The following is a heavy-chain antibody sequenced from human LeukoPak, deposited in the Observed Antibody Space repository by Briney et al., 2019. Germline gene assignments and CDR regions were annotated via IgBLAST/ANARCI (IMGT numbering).Heavy chain of an antibody. CDR3: ARFSWGCSTASCYLTN. Sequence: SETLSLTCTVGGGSLSGHYWGWIRQPPGEGLELVGHIYYTGTTFYNPSLNSRVTITLDTSRNQFSLRLTSVIAADTAVYYCARFSWGCSTASCYLTNWGRGALVTVSS. CDR2: IYYTGTT. V-gene: IGHV4-59*11. D-gene: IGHD2-2*01. J-gene: IGHJ4*02. CDR1: GGSLSGHY.